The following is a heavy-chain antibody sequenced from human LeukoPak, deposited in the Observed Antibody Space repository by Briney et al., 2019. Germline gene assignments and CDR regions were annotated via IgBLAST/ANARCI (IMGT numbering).Heavy chain of an antibody. CDR1: GGSISSSSYY. Sequence: PSETLSLTCTVSGGSISSSSYYWGWIRQPPGKGLEWIGSIYCSGSTYYNPSLKSRVTISVDTSKNQFSLKLSSVTAADTAVYYCASRKEVLRYFDWLLQGGYYFDYWGQGTLVTVSS. J-gene: IGHJ4*02. CDR2: IYCSGST. D-gene: IGHD3-9*01. CDR3: ASRKEVLRYFDWLLQGGYYFDY. V-gene: IGHV4-39*01.